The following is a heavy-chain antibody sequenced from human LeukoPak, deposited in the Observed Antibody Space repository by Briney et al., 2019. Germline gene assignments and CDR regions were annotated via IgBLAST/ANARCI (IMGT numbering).Heavy chain of an antibody. V-gene: IGHV3-9*01. J-gene: IGHJ4*02. CDR1: GFTFDDYA. Sequence: PGRSLRLSCAASGFTFDDYAMHWVRQAPGKGLEWVPGISWNSGSIGYADSVKGRFTISRDNAKNSLYLQMNSLRAEDTALYYCAKDTAAGLHFDYWGQGTLVTVSS. D-gene: IGHD6-13*01. CDR2: ISWNSGSI. CDR3: AKDTAAGLHFDY.